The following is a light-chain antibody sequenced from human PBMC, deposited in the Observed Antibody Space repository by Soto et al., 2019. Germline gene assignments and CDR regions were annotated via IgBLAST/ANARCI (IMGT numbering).Light chain of an antibody. V-gene: IGKV3-11*01. Sequence: EIGLSQSPATLSLSPGERATLSCRASQSVSSYLAWYQQKPGQAPRLLIYDASNRATGIPARFSGSGSGTEFTLTISSLQSEDFAVYYCQQYNNWPPEITFGQGTRLEIK. CDR3: QQYNNWPPEIT. CDR1: QSVSSY. CDR2: DAS. J-gene: IGKJ5*01.